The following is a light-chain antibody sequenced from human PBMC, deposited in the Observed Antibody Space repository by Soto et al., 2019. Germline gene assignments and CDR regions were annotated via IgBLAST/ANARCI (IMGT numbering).Light chain of an antibody. V-gene: IGKV1-5*01. CDR1: QSISSW. J-gene: IGKJ1*01. CDR2: DAS. CDR3: QQYNSYSWT. Sequence: EIPINQSPSPLSASVGDRVTITLRASQSISSWLAWYQQKPGKAPKLLIYDASSLESGVPSRFSGSGSGTEFTLTISSLRPDDFATYYCQQYNSYSWTFGQGTKVDIK.